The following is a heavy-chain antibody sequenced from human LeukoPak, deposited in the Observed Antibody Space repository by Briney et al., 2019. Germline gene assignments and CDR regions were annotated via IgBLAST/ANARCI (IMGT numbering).Heavy chain of an antibody. J-gene: IGHJ4*02. Sequence: SETLSLTCAVYGGSFSGYYWSWIRQPPGKGLEWIGEINHSGSTNHNPSLKSRVTISVDTSKNQFSLKLSSVTAADTAVYYCARQGSSWYFSFDYWGQGTLVTVSS. V-gene: IGHV4-34*01. CDR2: INHSGST. CDR1: GGSFSGYY. CDR3: ARQGSSWYFSFDY. D-gene: IGHD6-13*01.